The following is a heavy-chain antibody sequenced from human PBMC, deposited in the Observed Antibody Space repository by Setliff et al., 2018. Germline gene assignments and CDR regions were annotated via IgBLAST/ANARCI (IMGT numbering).Heavy chain of an antibody. J-gene: IGHJ6*03. D-gene: IGHD3-22*01. CDR2: TIPVFGTT. V-gene: IGHV1-69*05. Sequence: GASVKVSCKASGGTFSSYGISWVRQAPGQGLEWMGGTIPVFGTTDYAQKFQGRVTIMTDESTSTAYMQLSSLRSDDTAVYYCVREGVDSRSSTDYRYYMDVWGKGTTVTVSS. CDR1: GGTFSSYG. CDR3: VREGVDSRSSTDYRYYMDV.